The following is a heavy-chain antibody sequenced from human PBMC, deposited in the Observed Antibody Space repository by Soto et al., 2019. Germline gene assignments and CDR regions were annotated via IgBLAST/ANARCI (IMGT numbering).Heavy chain of an antibody. D-gene: IGHD6-13*01. V-gene: IGHV3-48*01. CDR2: ISSSSSTI. Sequence: EVQLVESGGGLVQPGGSLRLSCAASGFTFSSYSMNWVRXXPGKGLEWVSYISSSSSTIYYADSVKGRFTISRDNAKNSLXXXXXXXXXXXTAVYYCARHPERIAEIGWFDPWGQGTLVTVSS. CDR1: GFTFSSYS. CDR3: ARHPERIAEIGWFDP. J-gene: IGHJ5*02.